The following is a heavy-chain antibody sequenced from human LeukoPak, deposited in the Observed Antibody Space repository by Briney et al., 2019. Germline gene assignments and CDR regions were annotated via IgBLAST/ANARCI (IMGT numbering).Heavy chain of an antibody. V-gene: IGHV1-2*02. D-gene: IGHD1-26*01. CDR2: INPNSGGT. Sequence: ASVKVSCKASGYTFTGYYMHWVRQAPGQGLEWMGWINPNSGGTNYAQKFQGRVTMTRDTSISTAYMELSRLRSDDTAVYYCARDPRSEWELLQFAYWGQGTLVTVSS. J-gene: IGHJ4*02. CDR1: GYTFTGYY. CDR3: ARDPRSEWELLQFAY.